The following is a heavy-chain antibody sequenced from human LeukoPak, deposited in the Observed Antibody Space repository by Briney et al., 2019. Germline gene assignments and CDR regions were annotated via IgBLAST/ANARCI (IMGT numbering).Heavy chain of an antibody. CDR2: IWYDGSNK. CDR1: GFTFSSYG. V-gene: IGHV3-33*06. D-gene: IGHD3-3*01. J-gene: IGHJ6*03. Sequence: GRSLRLSCAASGFTFSSYGMHWVRHAPGKGLERVAVIWYDGSNKYYADSVKGRFTISRDNSKNTLYLQMNSLRAEDTAVYYCAKGIRSFGVVGVYYMDVWGKGTTVTVSS. CDR3: AKGIRSFGVVGVYYMDV.